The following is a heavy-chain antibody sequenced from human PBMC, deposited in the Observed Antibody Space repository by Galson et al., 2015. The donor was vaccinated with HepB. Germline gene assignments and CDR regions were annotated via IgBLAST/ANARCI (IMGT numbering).Heavy chain of an antibody. Sequence: SLRLSCAASGFTFSSYAMSWVRQAPGKGLEWVSAISGSGGSTYYADSVKGRFTISRDNSKNTLYLQMNSLRAEDTAVYYCAKDGYSSGWGDYWGQGTLVTVSS. CDR1: GFTFSSYA. CDR2: ISGSGGST. J-gene: IGHJ4*02. V-gene: IGHV3-23*01. D-gene: IGHD6-19*01. CDR3: AKDGYSSGWGDY.